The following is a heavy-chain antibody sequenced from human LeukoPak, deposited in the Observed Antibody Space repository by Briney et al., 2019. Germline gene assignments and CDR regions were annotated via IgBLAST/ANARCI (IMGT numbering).Heavy chain of an antibody. CDR3: ARTSRADY. CDR2: IYYSGST. Sequence: SETLSLTCTVSGGSISNYYWSWIRQPPGKGLEWIGYIYYSGSTNYNPSLKSRVTISVDTSKNQFSLKLTSVTAADTAVYYCARTSRADYWGQGTLVTVSS. J-gene: IGHJ4*02. CDR1: GGSISNYY. V-gene: IGHV4-59*01.